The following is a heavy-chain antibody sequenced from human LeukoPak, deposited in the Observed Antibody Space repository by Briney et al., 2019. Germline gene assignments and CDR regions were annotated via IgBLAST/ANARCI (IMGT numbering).Heavy chain of an antibody. J-gene: IGHJ4*02. Sequence: GGSLRLSCAASGFTFSSYEMNWVRQAPGKGLEWVSYISSSGSTIYYADSVKGRFTISRDNAKNTLYLQMNSLRAEDTAVYYCAVVSSGYLPDDYWGQGTLVTVSS. D-gene: IGHD3-22*01. CDR1: GFTFSSYE. V-gene: IGHV3-48*03. CDR2: ISSSGSTI. CDR3: AVVSSGYLPDDY.